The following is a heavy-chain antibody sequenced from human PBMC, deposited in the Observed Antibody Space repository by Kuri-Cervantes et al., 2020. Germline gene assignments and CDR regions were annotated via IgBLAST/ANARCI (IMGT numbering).Heavy chain of an antibody. V-gene: IGHV3-30-3*01. CDR1: EFTFNTYV. J-gene: IGHJ6*03. CDR2: ISSDESSK. CDR3: ARCLRDYISGYHYYYYYMDV. D-gene: IGHD5/OR15-5a*01. Sequence: RGSLRLSCAASEFTFNTYVMHWVRQAPGKGLEWVAVISSDESSKIYADSVKGRFTISRDNSKNTLSLQMNTLRAEDTAVYYCARCLRDYISGYHYYYYYMDVWDKGTTVTVSS.